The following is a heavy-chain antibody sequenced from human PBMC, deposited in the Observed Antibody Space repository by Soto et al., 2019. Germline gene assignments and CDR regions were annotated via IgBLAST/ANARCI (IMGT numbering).Heavy chain of an antibody. Sequence: GGSLRLSCAASGFTFSSYGMHWVRQAPGKGLEWVAVISYDGSNKYYAGSVKGRFTISRDNSKNTLYLQMNSLRAEDTAVYYCAKSWYYYGSGRNWFDPWGQGTLVTVSS. CDR1: GFTFSSYG. V-gene: IGHV3-30*18. CDR2: ISYDGSNK. CDR3: AKSWYYYGSGRNWFDP. J-gene: IGHJ5*02. D-gene: IGHD3-10*01.